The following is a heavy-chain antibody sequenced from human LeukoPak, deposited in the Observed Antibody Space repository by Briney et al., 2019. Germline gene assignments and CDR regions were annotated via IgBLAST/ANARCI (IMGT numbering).Heavy chain of an antibody. CDR1: GFTFSNAW. CDR3: ARDRIVGTNYLGYGMDV. Sequence: GGSLRLSCAASGFTFSNAWMSWVRQAPGKGLEWVGRIKSKTDGGTTDYAAPVKGRFTISRDNAKNSLYLQMNSLRAEDTAVYYCARDRIVGTNYLGYGMDVWGQGTTVTVSS. J-gene: IGHJ6*02. D-gene: IGHD1-26*01. V-gene: IGHV3-15*01. CDR2: IKSKTDGGTT.